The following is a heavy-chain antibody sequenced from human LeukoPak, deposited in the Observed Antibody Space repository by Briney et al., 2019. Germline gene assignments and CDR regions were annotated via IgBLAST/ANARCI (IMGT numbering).Heavy chain of an antibody. CDR2: IWYDGRDT. Sequence: PGGSLRLSCAASRFTFSSYGMHWVRQAPGKGLEWVTFIWYDGRDTDYADSVKGRFTISRDNSKNTLYLQMNSLRAEDTALYYCARYNGEVGACDIWGQGILVTVSS. CDR1: RFTFSSYG. V-gene: IGHV3-33*01. J-gene: IGHJ3*02. D-gene: IGHD2-8*01. CDR3: ARYNGEVGACDI.